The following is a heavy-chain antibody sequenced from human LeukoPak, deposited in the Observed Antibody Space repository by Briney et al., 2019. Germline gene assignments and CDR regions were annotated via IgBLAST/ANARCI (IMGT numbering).Heavy chain of an antibody. CDR1: GYTFTGYY. CDR3: ARDGGEYYGSGCPPGDY. CDR2: INPNSGGT. V-gene: IGHV1-2*02. Sequence: VASVNVSSTASGYTFTGYYIHWVRQAPGQGVEWMGWINPNSGGTNYAQKFQGRVTMTRDTSISTAYMELSRLRSDDTAVYYCARDGGEYYGSGCPPGDYWGQGTLVTVSS. J-gene: IGHJ4*02. D-gene: IGHD3-10*01.